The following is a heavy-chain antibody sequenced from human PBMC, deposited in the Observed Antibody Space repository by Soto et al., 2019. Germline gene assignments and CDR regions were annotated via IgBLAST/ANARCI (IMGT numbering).Heavy chain of an antibody. CDR2: IYYSGST. D-gene: IGHD6-13*01. Sequence: PSETLSLTCTVSGGSISSYYWSWIRQPPGKGLEWIGYIYYSGSTNYNPSQKSRVTISVDTSKNHFSLKLSFLTAADTAVYYCARRYGSSFDYWGQGTLVTVS. V-gene: IGHV4-59*08. CDR3: ARRYGSSFDY. CDR1: GGSISSYY. J-gene: IGHJ4*02.